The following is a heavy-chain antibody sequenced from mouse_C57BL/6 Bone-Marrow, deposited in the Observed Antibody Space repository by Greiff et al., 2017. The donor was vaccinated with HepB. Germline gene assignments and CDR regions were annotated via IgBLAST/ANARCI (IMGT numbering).Heavy chain of an antibody. D-gene: IGHD2-10*02. CDR1: GFTFSDYG. J-gene: IGHJ1*03. CDR2: ISSGSSTI. CDR3: ARTPSLGYFDV. Sequence: VQLKESGGGLVKPGGSLKLSCAASGFTFSDYGMHWVRQAPEKGLEWVAYISSGSSTIYYADTVKGRFTISRDNAKNTLFLQMTSLRSEDTAMYYCARTPSLGYFDVWGTGTTVTVSS. V-gene: IGHV5-17*01.